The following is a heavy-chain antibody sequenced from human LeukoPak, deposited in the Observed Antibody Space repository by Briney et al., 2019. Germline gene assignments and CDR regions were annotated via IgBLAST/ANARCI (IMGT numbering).Heavy chain of an antibody. CDR1: GGTFSSYV. CDR3: ARPDCSGGSCYYYYYMDV. D-gene: IGHD2-15*01. J-gene: IGHJ6*03. Sequence: ASVKVSCKASGGTFSSYVISWVRQAPGQGLEWMGGIIPIFGTADYAQRFQGRVTITADKSTSTAYMELSSLRSEDTAVYYCARPDCSGGSCYYYYYMDVWGKGTTVTVSS. V-gene: IGHV1-69*06. CDR2: IIPIFGTA.